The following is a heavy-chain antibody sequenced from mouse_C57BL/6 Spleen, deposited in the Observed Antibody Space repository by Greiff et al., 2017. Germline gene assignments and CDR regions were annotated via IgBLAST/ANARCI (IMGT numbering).Heavy chain of an antibody. J-gene: IGHJ2*01. V-gene: IGHV1-76*01. CDR1: GYTFTDYY. Sequence: QVQLQQSGAELVRPGASVKLSCKASGYTFTDYYINWVKQRPGQGLEWIARIYPGSGNTYYNEKFKGKATLTAEKSSSTAYMQLSSLTSEDSAVYFCAREDRYGSSYGNYFDYWGQGTTLTVSS. CDR3: AREDRYGSSYGNYFDY. CDR2: IYPGSGNT. D-gene: IGHD1-1*01.